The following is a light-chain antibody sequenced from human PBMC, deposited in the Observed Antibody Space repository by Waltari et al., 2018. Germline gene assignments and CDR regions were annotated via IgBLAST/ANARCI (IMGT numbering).Light chain of an antibody. Sequence: NFMLTQPHSVSESPGKPVTISCTPTSASLASGYVQWYQPRPASVPTTVIYEHTQRPSGVPDRFSGSIDRSSNSASLTISGLRTDDEADYYCQSYDNWTWVFGGGTKLTVL. J-gene: IGLJ3*02. V-gene: IGLV6-57*04. CDR3: QSYDNWTWV. CDR1: SASLASGY. CDR2: EHT.